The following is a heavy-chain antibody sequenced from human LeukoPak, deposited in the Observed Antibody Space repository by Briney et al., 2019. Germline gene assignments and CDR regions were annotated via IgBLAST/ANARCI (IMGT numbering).Heavy chain of an antibody. CDR1: GFTFRDYV. V-gene: IGHV3-11*01. J-gene: IGHJ4*02. CDR2: IDPSGTTL. Sequence: GGSVRLSCAASGFTFRDYVMSWVRQAPGKGLEWVSYIDPSGTTLYYADSVKGRFTISRDNAKNSLYLQTNTLRAEDTAVYYCARVPTTVTYTDYWGQGTLVTVSS. CDR3: ARVPTTVTYTDY. D-gene: IGHD4-17*01.